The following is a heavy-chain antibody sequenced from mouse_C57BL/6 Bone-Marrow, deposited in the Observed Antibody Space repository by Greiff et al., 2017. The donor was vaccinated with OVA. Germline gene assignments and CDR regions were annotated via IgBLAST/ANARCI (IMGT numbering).Heavy chain of an antibody. D-gene: IGHD2-3*01. CDR2: ISYDGSN. CDR3: ARRGTYDGYYVWYFDY. CDR1: GYSITSGYY. Sequence: EVQLQESGPGLVKPSQSLSLTCSVTGYSITSGYYWNWIRQFPGNKLEWMGYISYDGSNNYNPSLKNRISITRDTSKNQFFLKLNSVTTEDTATYYCARRGTYDGYYVWYFDYWGQGTTLTVSS. V-gene: IGHV3-6*01. J-gene: IGHJ2*01.